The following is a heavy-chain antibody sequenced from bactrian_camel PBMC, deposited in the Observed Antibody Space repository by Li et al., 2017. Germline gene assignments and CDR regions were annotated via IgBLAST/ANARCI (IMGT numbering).Heavy chain of an antibody. CDR1: EYTYSTYC. CDR2: RVSDGST. CDR3: AAEPGGRWGSGFGCSRVAEFRY. Sequence: HVQLVESGGGSVQAGGSLRLSCVASEYTYSTYCMAWFRQAPGKEREGVVSRVSDGSTSYADSVKGRFTMSQDNTKNTLYLQMNSLKAEDTAVYYCAAEPGGRWGSGFGCSRVAEFRYWGQGTQVTVS. D-gene: IGHD3*01. J-gene: IGHJ4*01. V-gene: IGHV3S53*01.